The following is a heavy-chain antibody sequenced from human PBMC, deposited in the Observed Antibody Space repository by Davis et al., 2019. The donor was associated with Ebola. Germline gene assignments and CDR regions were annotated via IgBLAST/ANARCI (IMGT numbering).Heavy chain of an antibody. CDR2: IYVGDSDT. D-gene: IGHD3-22*01. J-gene: IGHJ4*01. CDR3: ARPSDSSGYKVDY. Sequence: GESLKISCKGPGNTFTTHWIGCVRQLPGKRLEWMGVIYVGDSDTRYSPSFQGQVTISVDKSISTAYLQWSSLKASDTATYYCARPSDSSGYKVDYWGHGTLVTVSS. CDR1: GNTFTTHW. V-gene: IGHV5-51*01.